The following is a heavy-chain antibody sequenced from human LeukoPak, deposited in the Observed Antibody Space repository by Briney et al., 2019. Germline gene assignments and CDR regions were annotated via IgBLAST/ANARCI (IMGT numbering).Heavy chain of an antibody. Sequence: PSQTLSLTCTVSGVSISSGSYYWSWIRQPAGEGLEWIGRIYTSGSTNYNPSLKSRVTISVDTSKNQFSLKLSSVTAADTAVYYCARGIAAAVLDAFDIWGQGTMVTVSS. D-gene: IGHD6-13*01. CDR1: GVSISSGSYY. V-gene: IGHV4-61*02. CDR3: ARGIAAAVLDAFDI. CDR2: IYTSGST. J-gene: IGHJ3*02.